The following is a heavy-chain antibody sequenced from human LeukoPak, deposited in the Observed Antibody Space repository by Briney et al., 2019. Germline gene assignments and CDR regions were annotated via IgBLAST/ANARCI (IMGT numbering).Heavy chain of an antibody. CDR2: ISTSGRT. D-gene: IGHD3-9*01. CDR1: GFTFSSYA. CDR3: ARDGTYYDILTGYSTPMGY. V-gene: IGHV3-23*01. Sequence: GGSLRLSCADSGFTFSSYAMSWVRQAPGKGLEWVSLISTSGRTHYADSVQGRLTISRDNSKNTLSLHMNSLRAEDTAVYYCARDGTYYDILTGYSTPMGYWGQGTLVTVSS. J-gene: IGHJ4*02.